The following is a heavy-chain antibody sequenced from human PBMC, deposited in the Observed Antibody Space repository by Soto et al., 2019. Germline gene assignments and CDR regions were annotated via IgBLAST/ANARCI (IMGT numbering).Heavy chain of an antibody. CDR1: GFTFSNYG. D-gene: IGHD5-12*01. CDR2: IWNDGTSR. CDR3: ARPDIVAAIGGALDC. J-gene: IGHJ4*02. V-gene: IGHV3-33*01. Sequence: QVQLVESGGGVVQPGRSLRLSCEAAGFTFSNYGMHWVRQAPGKGLEWVAVIWNDGTSRYYADSVKGRFTISRDNSKNKLFLQRNKLRAEDTAVYCCARPDIVAAIGGALDCWGQGTLVTVSS.